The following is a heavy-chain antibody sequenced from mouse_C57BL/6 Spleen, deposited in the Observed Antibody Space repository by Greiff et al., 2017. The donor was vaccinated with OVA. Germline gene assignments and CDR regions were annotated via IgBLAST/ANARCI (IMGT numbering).Heavy chain of an antibody. J-gene: IGHJ4*01. V-gene: IGHV1-81*01. CDR3: ARYSNYDYYYAMDY. CDR1: GYTFTSYG. D-gene: IGHD2-5*01. Sequence: QVQLKESGAELARPGASVKLSCKASGYTFTSYGISWVKQRTGQGLEWIGEIYPRSGNTYYNEKFEGKATLTADKSSSTAYMELRSLTSEDSAVYFCARYSNYDYYYAMDYWGQGTSVTVSS. CDR2: IYPRSGNT.